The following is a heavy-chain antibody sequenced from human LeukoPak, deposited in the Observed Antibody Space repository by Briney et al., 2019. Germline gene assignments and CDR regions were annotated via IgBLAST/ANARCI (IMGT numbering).Heavy chain of an antibody. J-gene: IGHJ5*02. CDR1: GGTFSSYA. V-gene: IGHV1-69*01. D-gene: IGHD4-17*01. Sequence: ASVKVSCKSSGGTFSSYAISWVRQAPGQGLEWMGGIIPIFGTANYAQKFQGRVTITADESTSTAYMELSSLRSEDTAVYYCARGAVTTSFGTDPWGQGTLVTVSS. CDR2: IIPIFGTA. CDR3: ARGAVTTSFGTDP.